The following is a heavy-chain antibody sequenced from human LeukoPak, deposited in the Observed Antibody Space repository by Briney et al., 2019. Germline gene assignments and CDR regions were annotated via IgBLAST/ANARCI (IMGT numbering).Heavy chain of an antibody. J-gene: IGHJ4*02. CDR3: TRDRIGWELRYFDY. V-gene: IGHV3-23*01. CDR2: ISGSGGST. D-gene: IGHD1-26*01. CDR1: GFTFSSYA. Sequence: GGSLRLSCAASGFTFSSYAMSWVRQAPGKGLEWVSAISGSGGSTYYADSVKGRFTISRDNAKNSLYLLMNSLRAEDTGVYYCTRDRIGWELRYFDYWGQGTLVTVSS.